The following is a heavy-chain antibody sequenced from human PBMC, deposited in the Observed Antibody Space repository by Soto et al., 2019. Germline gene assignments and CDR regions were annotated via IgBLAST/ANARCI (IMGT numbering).Heavy chain of an antibody. Sequence: GGSLRLSCAASGFTFSSYAMSWVRQAPGKGLEWVSAISGSGGSTYYADSVKGRFTISRDNSKNTLYLQMNSLRAEDTAVYYCAKEKRQLSYYYYGMDVWGQGTTVTVSS. D-gene: IGHD5-18*01. V-gene: IGHV3-23*01. CDR1: GFTFSSYA. CDR3: AKEKRQLSYYYYGMDV. J-gene: IGHJ6*02. CDR2: ISGSGGST.